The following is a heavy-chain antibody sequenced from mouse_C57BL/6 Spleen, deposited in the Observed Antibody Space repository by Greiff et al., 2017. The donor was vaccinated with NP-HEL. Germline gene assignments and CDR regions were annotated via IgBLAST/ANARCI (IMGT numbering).Heavy chain of an antibody. J-gene: IGHJ2*01. D-gene: IGHD1-1*01. V-gene: IGHV1-69*01. CDR2: IDPSDSYT. Sequence: QVQLQQPGAELVMPGASVKLSCKASGYTFTSYWMHWVKQRPGQGLEWIGEIDPSDSYTNYNQKFKGKSTLTVDKSSSTAYMQLSSLTAEDSAVYDCARGNTVPYWGKGNTVTGAS. CDR3: ARGNTVPY. CDR1: GYTFTSYW.